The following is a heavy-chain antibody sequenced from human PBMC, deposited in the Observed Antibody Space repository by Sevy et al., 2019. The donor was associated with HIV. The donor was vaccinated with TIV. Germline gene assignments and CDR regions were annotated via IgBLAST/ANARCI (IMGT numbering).Heavy chain of an antibody. J-gene: IGHJ4*02. D-gene: IGHD1-26*01. V-gene: IGHV1-18*01. CDR2: ISAYNGDT. CDR1: GYTFTIYG. Sequence: ASVKVSCKASGYTFTIYGISWVRQAPGQGLEWMGGISAYNGDTNDAQKLQGRVTMTTDTSTRTAYMELRSLGSDDTAIYYGARKYSGNYYSFDSWGQGTLVTVSS. CDR3: ARKYSGNYYSFDS.